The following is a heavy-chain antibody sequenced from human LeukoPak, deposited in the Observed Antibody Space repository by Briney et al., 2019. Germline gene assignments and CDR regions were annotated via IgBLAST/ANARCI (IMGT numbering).Heavy chain of an antibody. D-gene: IGHD4-17*01. Sequence: GGSLRLSCAASGFTFSAYWMHWVRQAPGEGLVWVSRTDSDGSDISYADSVKGRFTMSRDNAKNTLFLQMNSLRVEDTAVYYCTRDRRYGGMDVWGQGTAVTVSS. CDR3: TRDRRYGGMDV. V-gene: IGHV3-74*01. CDR1: GFTFSAYW. CDR2: TDSDGSDI. J-gene: IGHJ6*02.